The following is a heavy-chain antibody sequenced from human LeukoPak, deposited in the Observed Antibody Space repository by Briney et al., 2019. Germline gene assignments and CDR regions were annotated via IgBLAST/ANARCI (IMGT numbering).Heavy chain of an antibody. J-gene: IGHJ3*02. Sequence: SETLSLTCTVSGYSISSGYYWGWIRQPPGKGLEWIGYIYHSGSTYYNPSLKSRVTISVDRSKNQFSLKLSSVTAADTAVYYCARVHPGIVVVPAAFDAFDIWGQGTMVTVSS. CDR1: GYSISSGYY. V-gene: IGHV4-38-2*02. CDR2: IYHSGST. D-gene: IGHD2-2*01. CDR3: ARVHPGIVVVPAAFDAFDI.